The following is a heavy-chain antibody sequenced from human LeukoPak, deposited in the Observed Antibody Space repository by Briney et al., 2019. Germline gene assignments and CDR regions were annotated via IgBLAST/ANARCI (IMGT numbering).Heavy chain of an antibody. J-gene: IGHJ4*02. Sequence: PGGSLRLSCAASGFTFSNAWMNWVRQAPGKGLEWVGRIKSKTDGGTTDYAARVKGRFTISRDDSKNTLYLQMHSLKTEDTAVYYCTTDFVQTLAFDYWGQGTLVTVSS. CDR1: GFTFSNAW. CDR3: TTDFVQTLAFDY. V-gene: IGHV3-15*07. D-gene: IGHD6-6*01. CDR2: IKSKTDGGTT.